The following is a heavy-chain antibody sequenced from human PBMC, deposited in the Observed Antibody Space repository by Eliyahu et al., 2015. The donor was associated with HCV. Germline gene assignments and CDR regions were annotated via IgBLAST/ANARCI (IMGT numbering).Heavy chain of an antibody. CDR1: VXSXSGYY. J-gene: IGHJ4*02. CDR3: ARGMNGGQAYYFDY. Sequence: QVQLQQWGTGLLKPSEALSLTXAVXVXSXSGYYWNWFRQXPGEGLEWIGEINHSGSTTCNPSLKSRVTISVDTSKNQFSLKLTSVTAADTAVYYCARGMNGGQAYYFDYWGQGNLVTVSS. D-gene: IGHD4-23*01. V-gene: IGHV4-34*01. CDR2: INHSGST.